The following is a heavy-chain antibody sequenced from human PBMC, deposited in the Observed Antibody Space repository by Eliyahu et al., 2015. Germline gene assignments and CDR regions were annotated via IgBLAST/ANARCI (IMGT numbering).Heavy chain of an antibody. CDR2: TYYQXKWFN. CDR1: GXSVSTXSAA. D-gene: IGHD5-12*01. J-gene: IGHJ4*02. Sequence: QVQLQQSGPRLVKPSQTLXLTCAISGXSVSTXSAAWNWIRQSPPRGLELLGRTYYQXKWFNDYAVSVKSRIIITPDTSKNHFSLQLNSVTPEDTAVYYCARGWLRSNFDCWGQGTLVTVSS. CDR3: ARGWLRSNFDC. V-gene: IGHV6-1*01.